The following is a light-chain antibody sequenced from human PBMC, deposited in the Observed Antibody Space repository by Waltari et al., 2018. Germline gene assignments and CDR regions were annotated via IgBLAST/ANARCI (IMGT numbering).Light chain of an antibody. Sequence: IVMTQSPATLSVSPGERATLSCRASQSVSSYLGWYQRKPGQAPRLLIYGASTRATGIPARFSGSGSGAEFTLTISSLQSEDFATYYCQQTYSTPLTFGGGSKVEIK. J-gene: IGKJ4*01. V-gene: IGKV3-15*01. CDR3: QQTYSTPLT. CDR2: GAS. CDR1: QSVSSY.